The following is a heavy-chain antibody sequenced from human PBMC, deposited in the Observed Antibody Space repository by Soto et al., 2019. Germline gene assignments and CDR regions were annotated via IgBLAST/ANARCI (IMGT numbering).Heavy chain of an antibody. CDR3: ARSPRLYETIGYYSYYSDY. CDR1: GDSISRYY. J-gene: IGHJ4*02. D-gene: IGHD3-22*01. CDR2: IPYTGRN. V-gene: IGHV4-59*01. Sequence: PSETLSLTCTVSGDSISRYYWSWFRQPPGKGLEWIGYIPYTGRNNYNPSLKSRVTISVDTSKNQFALELRSVTAADTAVYFCARSPRLYETIGYYSYYSDYWGQGTLVTVSS.